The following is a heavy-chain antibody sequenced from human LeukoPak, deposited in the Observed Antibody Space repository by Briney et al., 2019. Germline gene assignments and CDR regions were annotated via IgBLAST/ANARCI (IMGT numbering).Heavy chain of an antibody. D-gene: IGHD2-21*01. CDR1: GGSISSSSYY. Sequence: PSETLSLTCAVSGGSISSSSYYWGWIRQPPGKGLEWIGSIYYSGSTYYNPSLKSRVTISVDTSKNQFSLKLSSVTAADTAVYYCARLRRLGQSPIDYWGQGTLVTVSS. J-gene: IGHJ4*02. V-gene: IGHV4-39*07. CDR3: ARLRRLGQSPIDY. CDR2: IYYSGST.